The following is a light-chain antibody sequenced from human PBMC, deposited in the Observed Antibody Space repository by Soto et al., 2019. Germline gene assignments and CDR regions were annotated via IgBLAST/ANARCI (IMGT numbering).Light chain of an antibody. CDR1: QIIANR. CDR3: QQYFNWPPQYT. J-gene: IGKJ2*01. CDR2: GAF. Sequence: EIVMTQSPATLSVSPGERVTLSCRASQIIANRLAWYQQKPGQAPRLLVYGAFNRATGIPTRFSGSGSATDFTLTITSLQSQDSEIYFCQQYFNWPPQYTFGQGTKLDIK. V-gene: IGKV3-15*01.